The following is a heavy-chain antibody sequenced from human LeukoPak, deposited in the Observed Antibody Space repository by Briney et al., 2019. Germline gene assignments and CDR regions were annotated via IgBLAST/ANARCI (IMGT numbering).Heavy chain of an antibody. CDR3: ARPPSVXVPAATSPKDXYXYMXV. CDR1: GGTFSSYA. V-gene: IGHV1-69*01. D-gene: IGHD2-2*01. CDR2: IIPIFGTA. Sequence: SVKVSCKASGGTFSSYAISWVRQAPGQGLEWMGGIIPIFGTANYAQKFQGSVTITADESTSTAYMELSSLRSEDRAVYYCARPPSVXVPAATSPKDXYXYMXVXGKGTXXT. J-gene: IGHJ6*03.